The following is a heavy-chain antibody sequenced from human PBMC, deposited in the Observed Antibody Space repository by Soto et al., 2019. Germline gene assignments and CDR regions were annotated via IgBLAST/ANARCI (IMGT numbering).Heavy chain of an antibody. CDR3: ARDLQYSSSPPYYYYYYGMDV. J-gene: IGHJ6*02. V-gene: IGHV1-2*04. CDR2: INPNSGGT. CDR1: GYTFTGYY. D-gene: IGHD6-6*01. Sequence: GASVKVSCKASGYTFTGYYMHWVRQAPGQGLERMGWINPNSGGTNYAQKFQGWVTMTRDTSISTAYMELSRLRPDDTAVYYCARDLQYSSSPPYYYYYYGMDVWGQGTTVTVSS.